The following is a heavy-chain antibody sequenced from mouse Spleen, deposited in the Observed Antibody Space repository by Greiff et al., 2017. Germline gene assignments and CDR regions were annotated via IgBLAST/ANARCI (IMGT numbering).Heavy chain of an antibody. CDR2: IHPNSGST. CDR3: ARRYGSSYELYWYFDV. V-gene: IGHV1-64*01. Sequence: VQLQQPGAELVKPGASVKLSCKASGYTFTSYWMHWVKQRPGQGLEWIGMIHPNSGSTNYNEKFKSKATLTVDKSSSTAYMQLSSLTSEDSAVYYCARRYGSSYELYWYFDVWGTGTTVTVSS. J-gene: IGHJ1*03. D-gene: IGHD1-1*01. CDR1: GYTFTSYW.